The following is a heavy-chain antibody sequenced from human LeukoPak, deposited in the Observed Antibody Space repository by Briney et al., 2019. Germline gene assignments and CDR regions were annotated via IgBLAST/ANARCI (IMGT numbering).Heavy chain of an antibody. D-gene: IGHD6-13*01. J-gene: IGHJ4*02. V-gene: IGHV4-59*08. CDR1: GGSISSYY. CDR2: IYYSGST. CDR3: ARHGSSSSLHY. Sequence: SETLSLTCTVSGGSISSYYWSWIRQPPGKGLEWIGYIYYSGSTNYNPSLKSRVTISVDTSKNQFSLKLSSVTAADTAVYYCARHGSSSSLHYLGQGTLVTVSS.